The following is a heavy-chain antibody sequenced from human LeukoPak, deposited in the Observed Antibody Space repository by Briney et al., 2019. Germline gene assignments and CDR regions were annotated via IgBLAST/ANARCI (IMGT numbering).Heavy chain of an antibody. V-gene: IGHV4-39*07. CDR2: INHSGST. J-gene: IGHJ5*02. CDR1: GGSISSSSYY. Sequence: SETLSLTCTVSGGSISSSSYYWSWIRQPPGKGLEWIGEINHSGSTNYNPSLKSRVTISVDTSKNQFSLKLSSVTAADTAVYYCARGRVVVVVAATRVWFDPWGQGTLVTVSS. D-gene: IGHD2-15*01. CDR3: ARGRVVVVVAATRVWFDP.